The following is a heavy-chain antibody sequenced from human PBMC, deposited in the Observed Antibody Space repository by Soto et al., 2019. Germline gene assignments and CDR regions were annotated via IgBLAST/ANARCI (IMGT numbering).Heavy chain of an antibody. J-gene: IGHJ4*02. CDR2: IKQDGSEK. Sequence: GGSLRLSCAASGFTFSTFAMAWVRQAPGKGLEWVANIKQDGSEKYYVDSVKGRFTISRDSSKNTVSLEMTSLRAEDTAVYYCAKGGRQWLVTSDFNYWGQGA. D-gene: IGHD6-19*01. CDR3: AKGGRQWLVTSDFNY. V-gene: IGHV3-7*01. CDR1: GFTFSTFA.